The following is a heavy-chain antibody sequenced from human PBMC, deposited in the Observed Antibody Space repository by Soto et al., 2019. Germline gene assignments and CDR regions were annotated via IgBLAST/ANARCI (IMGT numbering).Heavy chain of an antibody. Sequence: QVQLVQSGAEVKKPGSSVKVSCKASGGTFSSYAISWVRQAPGQGLEWMGGIIPIFGTANYAQKFQARVTITADESTSTAYIELSSMRSEDTAVYYCARHVPAAGYYYGMDVWGQGTTVTVSS. D-gene: IGHD2-2*01. CDR3: ARHVPAAGYYYGMDV. CDR1: GGTFSSYA. J-gene: IGHJ6*02. V-gene: IGHV1-69*12. CDR2: IIPIFGTA.